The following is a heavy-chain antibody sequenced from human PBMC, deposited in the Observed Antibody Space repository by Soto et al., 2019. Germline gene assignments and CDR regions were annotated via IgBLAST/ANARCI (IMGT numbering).Heavy chain of an antibody. D-gene: IGHD3-3*01. Sequence: QVQLVQSGAEVKKPGSSVKVSCMTSGGSFSGYVFTWVRQAPGQGLEWMGRIIPVHNITNYAESLQGRVTISADTSSSTTYMELSTLRSDDTAVYLCVRANSIFGIVTDVYDIWGQGTMVIVSS. CDR2: IIPVHNIT. CDR3: VRANSIFGIVTDVYDI. V-gene: IGHV1-69*04. CDR1: GGSFSGYV. J-gene: IGHJ3*02.